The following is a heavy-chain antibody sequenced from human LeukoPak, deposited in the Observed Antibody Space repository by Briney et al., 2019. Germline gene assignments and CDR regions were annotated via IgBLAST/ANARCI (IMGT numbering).Heavy chain of an antibody. V-gene: IGHV3-20*04. Sequence: GGSLRLSCAASGSTSDDYGMSWARQAPGKGLEWVSGINWDGGSTGYADSVKGRFTISRDNAKNFLYLQMNSLRAEDTALYYCARTVSSAGWSDDAFDIWGQGTMVTVSS. CDR2: INWDGGST. CDR3: ARTVSSAGWSDDAFDI. J-gene: IGHJ3*02. CDR1: GSTSDDYG. D-gene: IGHD6-19*01.